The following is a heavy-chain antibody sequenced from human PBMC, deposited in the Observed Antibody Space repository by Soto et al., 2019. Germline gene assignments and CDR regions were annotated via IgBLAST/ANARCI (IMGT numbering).Heavy chain of an antibody. V-gene: IGHV3-48*02. J-gene: IGHJ4*02. CDR3: ATADSGYDYGDY. CDR1: GFTFGSYS. CDR2: ISSSSSTI. D-gene: IGHD5-12*01. Sequence: EVQLVESGGGLVQPGGSLSLSCAASGFTFGSYSMNWVRQPQGKGLEWVSYISSSSSTIYYADSVKGRFTISRDNAKNSLYLQMNSLRDEDTAVYYCATADSGYDYGDYWGQGTLVTVSS.